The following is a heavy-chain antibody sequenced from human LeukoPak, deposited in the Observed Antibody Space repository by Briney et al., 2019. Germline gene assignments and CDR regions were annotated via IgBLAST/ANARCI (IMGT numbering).Heavy chain of an antibody. Sequence: GGSLRLSCAASGFTFSSCAMHWVRQAPGKGLEWVAVISYDGSNKYYADSVKGRFTISRDNSKNTLYLQMNSLRAEDTAVYYCARGSQVGATSRAYYWGQGTLVTVSS. CDR2: ISYDGSNK. J-gene: IGHJ4*02. D-gene: IGHD1-26*01. CDR3: ARGSQVGATSRAYY. CDR1: GFTFSSCA. V-gene: IGHV3-30-3*01.